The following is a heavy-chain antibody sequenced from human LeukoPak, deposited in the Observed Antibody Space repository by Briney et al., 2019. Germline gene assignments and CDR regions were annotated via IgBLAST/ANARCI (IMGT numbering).Heavy chain of an antibody. J-gene: IGHJ4*02. V-gene: IGHV3-66*01. CDR1: GFTVSSNY. D-gene: IGHD2-2*01. Sequence: GGSLRLPCVASGFTVSSNYMSWVRQAPGKGLEWVSMFYSGGSTFYADSVKGRFTIARDSSKNTLYLQMNTLRAEDTAVYYCVTYQLLLYGFDYWGQGTLVTVSS. CDR2: FYSGGST. CDR3: VTYQLLLYGFDY.